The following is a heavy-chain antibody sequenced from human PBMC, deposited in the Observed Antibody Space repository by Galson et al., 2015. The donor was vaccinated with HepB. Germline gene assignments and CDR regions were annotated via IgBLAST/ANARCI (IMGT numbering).Heavy chain of an antibody. CDR3: ARPADIAAAGGGYFDL. V-gene: IGHV5-51*01. J-gene: IGHJ2*01. CDR1: GYSFTSYW. D-gene: IGHD6-13*01. Sequence: QSGAEVTKPGESLKISCKGSGYSFTSYWIGWVRQMPGKGLEWMGIIYPGDSDTRYSPSFQGQVTISADKSISTAYLQWSSLKASDTAMYYCARPADIAAAGGGYFDLWGRGTLVTVSS. CDR2: IYPGDSDT.